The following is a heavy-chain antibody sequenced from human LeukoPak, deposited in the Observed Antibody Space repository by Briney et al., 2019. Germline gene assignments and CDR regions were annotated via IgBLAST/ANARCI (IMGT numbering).Heavy chain of an antibody. CDR3: ASIRTHTSYYYYYMDV. CDR2: IIPIFGTA. CDR1: GGTFSSYA. J-gene: IGHJ6*03. D-gene: IGHD1-26*01. Sequence: ASVKVSCKASGGTFSSYAISWVRQAPGQGLEWMGGIIPIFGTANYAQKSQGRVTITTDESTSTAYMELSSLRSEDTAVYYCASIRTHTSYYYYYMDVWGKGTTVTVSS. V-gene: IGHV1-69*05.